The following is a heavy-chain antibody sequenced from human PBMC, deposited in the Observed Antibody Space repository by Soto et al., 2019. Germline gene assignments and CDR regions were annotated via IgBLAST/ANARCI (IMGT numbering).Heavy chain of an antibody. D-gene: IGHD3-10*02. CDR3: TRGRLFFQAEDGIRDVRSVSAFLLNRSSDL. J-gene: IGHJ2*01. CDR2: IYYIGST. V-gene: IGHV4-31*02. Sequence: PGKVLEWIGYIYYIGSTYYNPSLKSRVTISMDTSKNRFSLKLSSVTAADTAVYDCTRGRLFFQAEDGIRDVRSVSAFLLNRSSDL.